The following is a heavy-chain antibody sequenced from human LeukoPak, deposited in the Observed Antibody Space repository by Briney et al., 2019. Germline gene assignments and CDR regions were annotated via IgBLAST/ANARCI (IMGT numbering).Heavy chain of an antibody. D-gene: IGHD3-16*01. J-gene: IGHJ4*02. Sequence: SETLSLTCTVSDDSINNNYWSWIRQPPGKALECIGYIHYSGSTNYNPSLKSRVTISIDTSKNQFSPKLNSVTAADTAVYYCARRGLNRQNFDYRGQGTLVTVSS. CDR1: DDSINNNY. V-gene: IGHV4-59*08. CDR2: IHYSGST. CDR3: ARRGLNRQNFDY.